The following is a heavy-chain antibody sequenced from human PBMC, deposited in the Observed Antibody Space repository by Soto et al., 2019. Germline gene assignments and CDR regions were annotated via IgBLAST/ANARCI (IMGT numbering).Heavy chain of an antibody. D-gene: IGHD4-17*01. CDR3: AREATTVTNNWFDP. V-gene: IGHV1-69*12. CDR1: GGTFSSYA. J-gene: IGHJ5*02. CDR2: IIPIFGTA. Sequence: QVQLVQSGAEVKKPGSSVKVSCKASGGTFSSYAISWVRQAPGQGLEWMGGIIPIFGTANYAQKFQGRVTXXAXEXMSTAYMELSSLRSEDTAVYYCAREATTVTNNWFDPWGQGTLVTVSS.